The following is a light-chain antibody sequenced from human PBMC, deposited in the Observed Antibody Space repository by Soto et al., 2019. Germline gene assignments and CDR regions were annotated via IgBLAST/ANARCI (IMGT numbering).Light chain of an antibody. V-gene: IGLV2-14*01. CDR1: SSDVGGYNY. CDR3: SSYVSYSTFVV. Sequence: QSALTQPASVSGSPGQSITISCTGTSSDVGGYNYVSWYQHHPGKAPRLMIYASSNRPSGVSNRFSGSKSGNTASLTISGLQAEDEADYYCSSYVSYSTFVVFGGGTKLTVL. CDR2: ASS. J-gene: IGLJ2*01.